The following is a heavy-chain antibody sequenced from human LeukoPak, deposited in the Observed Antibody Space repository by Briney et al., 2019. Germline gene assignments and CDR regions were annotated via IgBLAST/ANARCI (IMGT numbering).Heavy chain of an antibody. D-gene: IGHD3-22*01. CDR1: GGSISSYY. J-gene: IGHJ6*03. CDR3: ARALHYYDSSGSYYYYMDV. V-gene: IGHV4-59*01. CDR2: IYYSGST. Sequence: SETLSLTCTVPGGSISSYYWSWIRQPPGKGLEWIGYIYYSGSTNYNPSLKSRVTISVDTSKNQFSLKLSSVTAADTAVYYCARALHYYDSSGSYYYYMDVWGKGTTVTVSS.